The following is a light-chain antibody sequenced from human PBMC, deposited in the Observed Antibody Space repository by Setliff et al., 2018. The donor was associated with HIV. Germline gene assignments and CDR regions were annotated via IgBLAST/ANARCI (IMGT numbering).Light chain of an antibody. Sequence: SYELTQPPSVSVAPGKTAKITCGGNNIGSKSVHWYQQRPGQAPVLVVYDDSDRPSGIPERSSGSNSDNTATPTISGVEAGDEADYYCQVWDTSSDHPVFGGGTKATVL. J-gene: IGLJ2*01. V-gene: IGLV3-21*03. CDR2: DDS. CDR3: QVWDTSSDHPV. CDR1: NIGSKS.